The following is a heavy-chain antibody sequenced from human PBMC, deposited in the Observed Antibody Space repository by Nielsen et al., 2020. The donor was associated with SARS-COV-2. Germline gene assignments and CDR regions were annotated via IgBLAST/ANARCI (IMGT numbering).Heavy chain of an antibody. D-gene: IGHD2/OR15-2a*01. CDR2: IYHSGST. J-gene: IGHJ5*02. CDR3: ARLWDDFRIPHTFDP. V-gene: IGHV4-4*02. CDR1: DGSISSSNW. Sequence: GSLRLSCAVSDGSISSSNWWSWVRQPPGKGLEWIGEIYHSGSTNYNPSLKSRVTISVDKSKNQFSLKLSSVTAADTAVYYCARLWDDFRIPHTFDPWGQGTLVTVSS.